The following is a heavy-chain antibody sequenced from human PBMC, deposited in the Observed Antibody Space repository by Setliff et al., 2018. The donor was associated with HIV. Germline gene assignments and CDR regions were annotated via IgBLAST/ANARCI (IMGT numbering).Heavy chain of an antibody. CDR3: ARDFKRYNSPCRFDP. D-gene: IGHD5-12*01. CDR2: VYHTGST. V-gene: IGHV4-4*02. Sequence: SETLSLTCDVSGVSISDNNWWSWVRQPPGRGLEWIGEVYHTGSTNYNPSLKSRVITSIDKSKNQFSLKIDSVTAADTAVYYCARDFKRYNSPCRFDPWGPGTLVTVSS. CDR1: GVSISDNNW. J-gene: IGHJ5*02.